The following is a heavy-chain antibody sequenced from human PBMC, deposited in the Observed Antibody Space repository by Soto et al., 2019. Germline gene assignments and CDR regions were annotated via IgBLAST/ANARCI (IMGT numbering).Heavy chain of an antibody. CDR1: GYTFTASY. J-gene: IGHJ3*02. V-gene: IGHV1-46*01. D-gene: IGHD1-26*01. CDR2: IDPSGGST. CDR3: ARDSGHYYRSDAFDK. Sequence: QVQLVQSGAEVKKPGASVKVSCKASGYTFTASYMHWVRQAPGQGLEWMGIIDPSGGSTSYSQKFQGRVTMTRDTSTSTVYMEQNSLRSEDTAVFYCARDSGHYYRSDAFDKWGQGTMVTVSS.